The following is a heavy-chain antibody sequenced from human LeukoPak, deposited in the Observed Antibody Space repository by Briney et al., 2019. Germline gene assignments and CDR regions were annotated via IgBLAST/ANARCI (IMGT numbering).Heavy chain of an antibody. CDR3: ARGFYDYVWGTYRPLYFDY. J-gene: IGHJ4*02. V-gene: IGHV4-59*08. Sequence: SETLSLTCTVSGASISSFYWSWIRQPPGKGLEWIGYIYYSGSTNYNPSLKSRVTISVDTSENQFSLKLSSVTAADTAVYYCARGFYDYVWGTYRPLYFDYWGQGTLVTVSS. CDR1: GASISSFY. CDR2: IYYSGST. D-gene: IGHD3-16*02.